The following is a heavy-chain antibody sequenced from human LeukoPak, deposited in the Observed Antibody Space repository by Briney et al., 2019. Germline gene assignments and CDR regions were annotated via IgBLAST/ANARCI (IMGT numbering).Heavy chain of an antibody. CDR3: ARRSGDYDFWSGYNYYYMDV. D-gene: IGHD3-3*01. CDR2: ISAYNGNT. Sequence: GASVKVSCKASGYTFTSYGISWVRQAPGQGLEWMGWISAYNGNTNYAQKPQGRVTMTTDTSTSTAYMELRSLRSDDTAVYYCARRSGDYDFWSGYNYYYMDVWGKGTTVTVSS. V-gene: IGHV1-18*01. CDR1: GYTFTSYG. J-gene: IGHJ6*03.